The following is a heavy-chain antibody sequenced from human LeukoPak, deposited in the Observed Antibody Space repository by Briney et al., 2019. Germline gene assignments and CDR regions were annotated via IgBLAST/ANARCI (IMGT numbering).Heavy chain of an antibody. Sequence: SETLSLTCTVSGGSISSGSYYWSWIRQPAGKGLEWIWRIYTSGSTNYNPSLKSRVTISVDTSKNQFSLKLRSVTAADTAVYYCARDQGYCSSTSCYRHFQHWGQGTLVTVSS. D-gene: IGHD2-2*02. CDR3: ARDQGYCSSTSCYRHFQH. CDR1: GGSISSGSYY. J-gene: IGHJ1*01. CDR2: IYTSGST. V-gene: IGHV4-61*02.